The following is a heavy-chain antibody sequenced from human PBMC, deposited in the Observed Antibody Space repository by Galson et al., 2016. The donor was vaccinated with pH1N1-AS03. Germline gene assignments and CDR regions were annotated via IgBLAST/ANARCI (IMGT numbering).Heavy chain of an antibody. CDR3: VRAEPYYYDRRKYFAFLL. CDR1: GFTFGDFE. J-gene: IGHJ3*01. V-gene: IGHV3-48*03. CDR2: ISSSGDTT. D-gene: IGHD3-22*01. Sequence: SLRLSCAASGFTFGDFEMNWVRQAPGKGLEWVAYISSSGDTTYYADSVKGRFTISRDSVKGSLYLQMASLRVEDTALYYCVRAEPYYYDRRKYFAFLLWGQGTTVIVSS.